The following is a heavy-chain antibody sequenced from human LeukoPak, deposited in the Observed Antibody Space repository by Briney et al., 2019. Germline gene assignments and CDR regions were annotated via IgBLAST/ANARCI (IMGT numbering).Heavy chain of an antibody. D-gene: IGHD3-22*01. CDR1: GYTFTSYG. V-gene: IGHV1-18*01. Sequence: ASVKVSCKASGYTFTSYGISWVRQAPGQGLEWMGWISAYNGNTNYAQKLQGRVTMTTDTSTSTAYMELRSLRSDDTAVYYCARDALGWYYYDSSGYRGAFDIWGQGTMVTVSS. J-gene: IGHJ3*02. CDR3: ARDALGWYYYDSSGYRGAFDI. CDR2: ISAYNGNT.